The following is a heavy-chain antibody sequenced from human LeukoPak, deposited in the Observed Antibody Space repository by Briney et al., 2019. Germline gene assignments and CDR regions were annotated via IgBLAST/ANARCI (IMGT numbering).Heavy chain of an antibody. CDR2: IYYSGST. D-gene: IGHD3-9*01. V-gene: IGHV4-31*03. CDR3: ARDRGDYDFLTGYYSGATFDI. J-gene: IGHJ3*02. Sequence: SETLSLTCTVSGGSISSGGYYRSWIRQHPGKGLEWIGYIYYSGSTYYNPSLKSRVTISVETSKNQFSLKLSSVTAADTAVYYCARDRGDYDFLTGYYSGATFDIWGQGTMVTVSS. CDR1: GGSISSGGYY.